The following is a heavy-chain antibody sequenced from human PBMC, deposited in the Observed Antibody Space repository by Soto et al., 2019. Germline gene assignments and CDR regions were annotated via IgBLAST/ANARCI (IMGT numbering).Heavy chain of an antibody. CDR3: ARDIVSTTDSY. D-gene: IGHD5-12*01. V-gene: IGHV3-21*01. CDR1: DFNFRSHS. J-gene: IGHJ4*02. Sequence: EVQLVESGGGLVKPGGTLTLPGVVSDFNFRSHSMNWFRQAPGKGLEWVSSISSGSTYIYYAVSVRGRFTVSRDTGKNSLYLQMNGLRAEDTAVYYCARDIVSTTDSYWGQGTLVTVSS. CDR2: ISSGSTYI.